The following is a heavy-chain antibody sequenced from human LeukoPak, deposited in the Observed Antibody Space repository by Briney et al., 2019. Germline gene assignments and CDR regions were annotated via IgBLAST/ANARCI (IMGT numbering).Heavy chain of an antibody. D-gene: IGHD7-27*01. CDR3: ARDPLSELGTDYYGMDV. Sequence: GGSLRLSCAASGFTFSSYAMHWVRQAPGKGLEWVAVISYDGSNKYYADSAKGRFTISRDNSKNTLYLQMNSLRAEDTAVYYCARDPLSELGTDYYGMDVWGQGTTVTVSS. V-gene: IGHV3-30-3*01. CDR1: GFTFSSYA. J-gene: IGHJ6*02. CDR2: ISYDGSNK.